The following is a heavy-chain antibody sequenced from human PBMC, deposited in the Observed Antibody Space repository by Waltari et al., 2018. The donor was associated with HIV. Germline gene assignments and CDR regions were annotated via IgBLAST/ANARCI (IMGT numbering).Heavy chain of an antibody. CDR2: MNPNSGDT. V-gene: IGHV1-8*01. CDR1: GATFHSYV. J-gene: IGHJ4*02. CDR3: VRAAIYSRGCFDY. D-gene: IGHD6-19*01. Sequence: QVQLVQSGAEVKEPGSSVKVSCKASGATFHSYVTTWVRQATGQGLEWMGWMNPNSGDTGYAQKFQGRITMTSNTSISTVYMELSSLTSEETAVYYCVRAAIYSRGCFDYWGQGTLVTVSS.